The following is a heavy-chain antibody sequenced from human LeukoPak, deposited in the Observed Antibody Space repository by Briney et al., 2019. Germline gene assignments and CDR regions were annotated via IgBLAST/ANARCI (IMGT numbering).Heavy chain of an antibody. CDR1: GFTFSSSA. CDR3: AKRGPGGSSYGYDY. Sequence: GGSLRLSCAASGFTFSSSAMSWVRQAPGKGLEWVSAISNNGGYTYYADSVQGRFTISRDNSKNTLYLQMNSLRAGDTAVYYCAKRGPGGSSYGYDYWGQGTLVTVSS. V-gene: IGHV3-23*01. D-gene: IGHD5-18*01. CDR2: ISNNGGYT. J-gene: IGHJ4*02.